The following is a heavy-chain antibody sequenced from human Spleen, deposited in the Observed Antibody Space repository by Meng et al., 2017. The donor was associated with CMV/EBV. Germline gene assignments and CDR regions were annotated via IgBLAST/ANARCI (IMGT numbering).Heavy chain of an antibody. CDR1: GFTFSSYA. J-gene: IGHJ2*01. V-gene: IGHV3-23*01. CDR2: ITGSGGIT. CDR3: AKEGNLRYFDL. Sequence: LSCASSGFTFSSYAMSWVRQAPGKGLEWVSAITGSGGITYYADSVKGRFTISRDNSKNTLYLQLKSLRPEDTAIYYCAKEGNLRYFDLWGRGILVTVSS.